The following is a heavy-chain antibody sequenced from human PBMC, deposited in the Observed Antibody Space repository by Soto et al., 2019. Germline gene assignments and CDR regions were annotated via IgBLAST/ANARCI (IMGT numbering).Heavy chain of an antibody. J-gene: IGHJ3*02. Sequence: GGSLRLSCAASGFTFSSYAMSWVRQAPGKGLEWVSAISGSGGSTYYADSVKGRFTISRDNSKNTLYLQMNSLRAEDTAVYYCAKDRPLQYSSSWYAGALDIWGQGTMVTVSS. CDR3: AKDRPLQYSSSWYAGALDI. D-gene: IGHD6-13*01. CDR2: ISGSGGST. CDR1: GFTFSSYA. V-gene: IGHV3-23*01.